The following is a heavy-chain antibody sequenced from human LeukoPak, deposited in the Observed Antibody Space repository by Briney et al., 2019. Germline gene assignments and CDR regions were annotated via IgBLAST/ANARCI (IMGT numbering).Heavy chain of an antibody. Sequence: PGGSLRLSCTASGFTFGDYAMSCVRQAPGKGLEWVGFIRSKASGGTTEYTASVKGRFTISRDDSKSIAYLQMNSLITEDTAVYYCTRGYSIDYWGQGTQVTVSS. CDR3: TRGYSIDY. V-gene: IGHV3-49*04. J-gene: IGHJ4*02. D-gene: IGHD4-11*01. CDR2: IRSKASGGTT. CDR1: GFTFGDYA.